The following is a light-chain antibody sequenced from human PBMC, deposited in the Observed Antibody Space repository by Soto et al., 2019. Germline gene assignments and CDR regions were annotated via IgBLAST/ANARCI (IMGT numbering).Light chain of an antibody. CDR1: QTVLSN. V-gene: IGKV3-15*01. J-gene: IGKJ1*01. Sequence: EIVMTQSPATLSVSPGERATLSCRASQTVLSNLAWYQQKPGQAPRLLIHGASTRATGFPARFSGSGSGTEFTLTISSLQSEDFAVYYCQQYNNWPWTFGQGSKVDI. CDR3: QQYNNWPWT. CDR2: GAS.